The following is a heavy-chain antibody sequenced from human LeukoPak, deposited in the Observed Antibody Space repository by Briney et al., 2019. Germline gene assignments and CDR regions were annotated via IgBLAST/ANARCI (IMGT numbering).Heavy chain of an antibody. CDR1: GFTFSGSA. CDR2: IRSKANGYAT. Sequence: GGSLRLSCAASGFTFSGSAMQWVRQASGKGLEWVGRIRSKANGYATAYAASVKGRFTISRDDSKNTAYLQMNSLKTEDTAVYYCTSAQYCSSTSCEIIDYWGQGTLVTVSS. D-gene: IGHD2-2*01. V-gene: IGHV3-73*01. CDR3: TSAQYCSSTSCEIIDY. J-gene: IGHJ4*02.